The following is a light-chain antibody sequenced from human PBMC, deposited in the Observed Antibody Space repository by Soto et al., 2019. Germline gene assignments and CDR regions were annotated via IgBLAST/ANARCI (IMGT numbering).Light chain of an antibody. J-gene: IGKJ4*01. Sequence: EIVLTQSPGTLSLSPGERATLSCRASQSVTSSLVWYQQKAGQAPRLLIYDASNRATDIPARFSGSGSGTDFTLTISSLEPEDSAVYYCQHRSTWPRTFGGGTKVEIK. V-gene: IGKV3-11*01. CDR3: QHRSTWPRT. CDR1: QSVTSS. CDR2: DAS.